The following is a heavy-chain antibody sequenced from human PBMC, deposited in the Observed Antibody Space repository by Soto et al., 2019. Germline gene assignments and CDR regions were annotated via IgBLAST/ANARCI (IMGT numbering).Heavy chain of an antibody. CDR1: GGSISSSSYY. V-gene: IGHV4-39*01. Sequence: SETLSLTCTVSGGSISSSSYYWGWIRQPPGKGLEWIGSIYYSGSTYYNPSLKSRVTISVDTSKNQFSLKLSSVTAADTAVYYCARLENYVLRFLEWFRAHYGMDVWGQGTTVTVSS. J-gene: IGHJ6*02. CDR3: ARLENYVLRFLEWFRAHYGMDV. CDR2: IYYSGST. D-gene: IGHD3-3*01.